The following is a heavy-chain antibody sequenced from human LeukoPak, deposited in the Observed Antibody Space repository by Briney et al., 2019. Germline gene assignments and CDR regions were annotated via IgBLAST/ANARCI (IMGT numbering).Heavy chain of an antibody. Sequence: SETLSLTCTVSGGSISSSSYYWGWVRQPPGKGLEWIGSIYYSGSTYYNPSLKSRVTISVDTSKNQFSLKLSSVTAADTAVYYCARRSIVLAGGAIDYWGQGTLVTVSS. CDR3: ARRSIVLAGGAIDY. D-gene: IGHD3-16*01. CDR2: IYYSGST. J-gene: IGHJ4*02. CDR1: GGSISSSSYY. V-gene: IGHV4-39*07.